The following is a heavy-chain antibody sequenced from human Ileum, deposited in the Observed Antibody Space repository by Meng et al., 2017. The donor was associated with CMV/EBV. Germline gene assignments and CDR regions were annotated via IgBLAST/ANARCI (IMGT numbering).Heavy chain of an antibody. CDR1: GYNFTDYY. V-gene: IGHV1-2*02. J-gene: IGHJ4*02. D-gene: IGHD4-17*01. CDR2: INPNSGGT. Sequence: KVSCRASGYNFTDYYIHWVREAPGQGLEWMGWINPNSGGTNYAQKFRGRVTMTRDTSITTAYMELSGLKSNDTAVYYCAKGYGPNSDYWGQGTLVTVSS. CDR3: AKGYGPNSDY.